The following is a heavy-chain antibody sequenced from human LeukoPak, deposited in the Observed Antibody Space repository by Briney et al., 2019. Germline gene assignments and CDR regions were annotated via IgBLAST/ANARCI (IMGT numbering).Heavy chain of an antibody. CDR2: ISGGCGGT. Sequence: RGSLRLSCVASGFTYHTYAMAWVRPTPGKGLEWVSSISGGCGGTYYAHSVKGRFTISRDNANNTLYLQMNGLTTAETAFYYCAKVRGVGTHIWLLPWDLWGQGTLVTVSS. V-gene: IGHV3-23*01. CDR1: GFTYHTYA. CDR3: AKVRGVGTHIWLLPWDL. D-gene: IGHD2-21*02. J-gene: IGHJ1*01.